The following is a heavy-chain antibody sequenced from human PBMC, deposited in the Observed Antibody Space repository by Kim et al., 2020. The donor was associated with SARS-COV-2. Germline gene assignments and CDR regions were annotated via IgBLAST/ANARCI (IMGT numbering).Heavy chain of an antibody. D-gene: IGHD5-12*01. Sequence: TTYYAESVKGRFTLSSDNSKNMVYLQMNGLRAEDTAVYYCARGWNSGYDYWGQGALVSVSS. V-gene: IGHV3-53*01. CDR2: TT. CDR3: ARGWNSGYDY. J-gene: IGHJ4*02.